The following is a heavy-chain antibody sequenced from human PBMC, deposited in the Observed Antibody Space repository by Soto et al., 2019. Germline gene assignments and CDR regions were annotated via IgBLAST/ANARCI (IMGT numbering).Heavy chain of an antibody. J-gene: IGHJ4*02. CDR1: GCTFSDYY. Sequence: TXGSLRLSCAACGCTFSDYYMSWIRQAPGKGLEWVSYISSSGSIIYYADSVKGRFTISRDNAKNSLYLQLNSLRAEDTAVYYCARDLGYYASDGYFDYWGQGTVVTVSS. D-gene: IGHD3-22*01. CDR2: ISSSGSII. CDR3: ARDLGYYASDGYFDY. V-gene: IGHV3-11*01.